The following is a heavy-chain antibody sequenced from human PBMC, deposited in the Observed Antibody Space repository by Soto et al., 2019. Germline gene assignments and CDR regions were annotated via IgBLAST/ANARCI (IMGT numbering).Heavy chain of an antibody. V-gene: IGHV1-18*04. CDR2: ISPYNGTT. D-gene: IGHD1-1*01. Sequence: ASVKVSCKASGYTFTTYGISWVRQAPGQGLEWMGWISPYNGTTKYAEKFQGEMTMTTDTATSTAYMDLRSLRSDDTAIYYCARDGERDTGLNFYYYLHGMDAWGQGTRVTVSS. CDR1: GYTFTTYG. J-gene: IGHJ6*02. CDR3: ARDGERDTGLNFYYYLHGMDA.